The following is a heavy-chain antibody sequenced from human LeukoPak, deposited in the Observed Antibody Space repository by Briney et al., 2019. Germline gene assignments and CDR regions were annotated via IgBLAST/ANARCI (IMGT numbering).Heavy chain of an antibody. Sequence: PSETLSLTCTVSGGSISSSSYYWGWIRQPPGKGLEWIGSIYYSGSTYYNPSLKSRVTISVDTSKNQFSLKLSSVTAADTAVYYCARLWDGYQITRYFDYWGQGTLVTVSS. D-gene: IGHD5-24*01. CDR1: GGSISSSSYY. CDR2: IYYSGST. J-gene: IGHJ4*02. CDR3: ARLWDGYQITRYFDY. V-gene: IGHV4-39*01.